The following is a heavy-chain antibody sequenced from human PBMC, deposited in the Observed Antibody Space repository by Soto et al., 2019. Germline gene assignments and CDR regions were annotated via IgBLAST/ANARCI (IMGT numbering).Heavy chain of an antibody. V-gene: IGHV4-34*01. CDR1: GGSLSGYY. CDR2: INHSGST. D-gene: IGHD3-22*01. Sequence: SETLSLTCAVYGGSLSGYYWSWIRQPPGKGLEWIGEINHSGSTNYNPSLKSRVTISIDTSKNQFSLNLSSVNAADTAAYYCARGPADYFDTSGYYYFGGDYWGQGTLVTV. CDR3: ARGPADYFDTSGYYYFGGDY. J-gene: IGHJ4*02.